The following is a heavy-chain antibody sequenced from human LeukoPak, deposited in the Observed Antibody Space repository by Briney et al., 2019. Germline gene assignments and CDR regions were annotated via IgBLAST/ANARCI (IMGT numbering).Heavy chain of an antibody. Sequence: SETLSLTCTVSGGSISTYYWNWIRQPPGKGLEWIGYIYYSGSTNYNPSLKSRVTISVDTSKNQFSLKLSSVTAADTAVYYCARDTSGDNDYGDYWGQGTLVTVSS. CDR1: GGSISTYY. D-gene: IGHD1-14*01. CDR2: IYYSGST. V-gene: IGHV4-59*01. CDR3: ARDTSGDNDYGDY. J-gene: IGHJ4*02.